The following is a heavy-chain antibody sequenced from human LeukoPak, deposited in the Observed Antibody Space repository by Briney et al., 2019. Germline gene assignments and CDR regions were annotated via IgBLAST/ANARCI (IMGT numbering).Heavy chain of an antibody. Sequence: SETLSLTCTVSGGSISSDNYYWSWIRQPPGKGLEWIGYIYYSGSTNYNPSLKSRVTISVDTSKNQFSLKLSSVTAADTAVYYCARAQYSSGWQLPIVDYWGQGTLVTVSS. CDR2: IYYSGST. D-gene: IGHD6-19*01. CDR3: ARAQYSSGWQLPIVDY. CDR1: GGSISSDNYY. V-gene: IGHV4-61*01. J-gene: IGHJ4*02.